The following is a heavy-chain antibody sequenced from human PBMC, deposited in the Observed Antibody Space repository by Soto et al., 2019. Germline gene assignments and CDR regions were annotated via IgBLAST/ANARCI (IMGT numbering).Heavy chain of an antibody. J-gene: IGHJ5*02. CDR1: GFTFRSYA. Sequence: QVQLVESGGGVVQPGRSLRLSCVASGFTFRSYAMHWVRQAPGKGLEWVAGISYDGTYIYYADSAKGRFSISRDNSKDTLYLEMNSLRADGTAVYYCVVGYGGSQRSWFDPWGQGTLVTVSS. D-gene: IGHD5-12*01. CDR2: ISYDGTYI. V-gene: IGHV3-30-3*01. CDR3: VVGYGGSQRSWFDP.